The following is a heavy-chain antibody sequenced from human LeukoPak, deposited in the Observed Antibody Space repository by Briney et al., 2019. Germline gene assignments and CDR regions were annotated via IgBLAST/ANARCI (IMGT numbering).Heavy chain of an antibody. Sequence: GGSLRLSCAASGFTFSSYAMSWVRQAPGKGLEWVSAISSSGGKSHYADSVKGRLTISRDNSKNTLYLQMNSLRGEDTAVYYCTRDATYYLRYGYFDYWGQGTLVTVSS. D-gene: IGHD2/OR15-2a*01. CDR3: TRDATYYLRYGYFDY. J-gene: IGHJ4*02. V-gene: IGHV3-23*01. CDR2: ISSSGGKS. CDR1: GFTFSSYA.